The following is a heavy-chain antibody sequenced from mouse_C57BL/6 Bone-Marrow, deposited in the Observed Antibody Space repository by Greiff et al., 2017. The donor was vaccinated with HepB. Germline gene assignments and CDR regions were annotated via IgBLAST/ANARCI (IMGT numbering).Heavy chain of an antibody. D-gene: IGHD1-1*01. CDR2: INPSNGGT. Sequence: VQLQQPGTELVKPGASVKLSCKASGYTFTSYWMHWVKQRPGQGLEWIGNINPSNGGTNYNEKFKSKATLTVDKSSSTAYMQLSSLTSEDSAVYYWAREEITTVVDMDYWGQGTSVTVSS. V-gene: IGHV1-53*01. CDR3: AREEITTVVDMDY. CDR1: GYTFTSYW. J-gene: IGHJ4*01.